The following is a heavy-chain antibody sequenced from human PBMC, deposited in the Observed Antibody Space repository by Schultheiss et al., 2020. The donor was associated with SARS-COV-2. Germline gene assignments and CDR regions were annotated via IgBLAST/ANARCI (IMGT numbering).Heavy chain of an antibody. V-gene: IGHV3-7*01. J-gene: IGHJ6*02. CDR1: GFTFSSYW. CDR3: GRDNPGDYVDSLYYYGLDV. D-gene: IGHD4-17*01. Sequence: GGSLRLSCAASGFTFSSYWMSWVRQAPGKGLEWVANIKQDGSEKYYVDSVKGRFTISRDNAKNSLYLQMNSLRVEDTAVYYCGRDNPGDYVDSLYYYGLDVWGQGTTVTVSS. CDR2: IKQDGSEK.